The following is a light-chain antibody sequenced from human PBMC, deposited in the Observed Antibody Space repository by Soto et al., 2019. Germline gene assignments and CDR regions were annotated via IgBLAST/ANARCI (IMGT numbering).Light chain of an antibody. CDR1: QDISNS. Sequence: DIQMTQSPSSLSASVGDRVTITCQASQDISNSLSWFQLKPGKAPKLLIYDASVLESGVPSRFSGAGSGTDFTFIIGSLQPEDLATYYCQQYDSLPLSFGGGTKVDIK. CDR3: QQYDSLPLS. CDR2: DAS. V-gene: IGKV1-33*01. J-gene: IGKJ4*01.